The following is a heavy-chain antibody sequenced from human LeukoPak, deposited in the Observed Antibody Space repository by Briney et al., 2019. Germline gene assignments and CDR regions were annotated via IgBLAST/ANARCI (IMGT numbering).Heavy chain of an antibody. CDR2: IRSKAYGGTT. CDR3: TRSSSSWYAPYYFDY. Sequence: GGSLRLSCTASGFTFGDYAMSWFRQAPGKGLEWVGFIRSKAYGGTTEYAASVKGRFTISRDDSKSIAYLQMNSLKTEDTAVYYCTRSSSSWYAPYYFDYWGQGTLVTVSS. J-gene: IGHJ4*02. V-gene: IGHV3-49*03. D-gene: IGHD6-13*01. CDR1: GFTFGDYA.